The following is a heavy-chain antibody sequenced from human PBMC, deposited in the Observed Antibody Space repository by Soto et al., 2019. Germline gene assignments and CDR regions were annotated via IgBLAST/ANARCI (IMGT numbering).Heavy chain of an antibody. CDR2: ITGISGSI. CDR3: AKDWGDTSYDFWRPPLGDALDI. J-gene: IGHJ3*02. Sequence: GGSLRLSCAASGFRFSDYSMNWLRQAPGKGPEWVSSITGISGSIFYADSVKGRFTISRDNSKNTLYLQMNSLRAEDTAVYYCAKDWGDTSYDFWRPPLGDALDIWGQGTMVNVSS. D-gene: IGHD3-3*01. V-gene: IGHV3-23*01. CDR1: GFRFSDYS.